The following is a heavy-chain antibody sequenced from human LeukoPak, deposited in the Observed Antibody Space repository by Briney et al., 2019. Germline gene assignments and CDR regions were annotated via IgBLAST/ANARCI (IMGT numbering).Heavy chain of an antibody. Sequence: ASVKVSCKASGYTFTSYDINWVRQATGQGLEWMGWLNPNSGNTGYAQKFQGRVTMTRNTSISTAYMELSSLRSEDTAVYYCARTVTKSRKTELNKINDYWGQGTLVTVSS. CDR3: ARTVTKSRKTELNKINDY. CDR2: LNPNSGNT. J-gene: IGHJ4*02. CDR1: GYTFTSYD. V-gene: IGHV1-8*01. D-gene: IGHD4-17*01.